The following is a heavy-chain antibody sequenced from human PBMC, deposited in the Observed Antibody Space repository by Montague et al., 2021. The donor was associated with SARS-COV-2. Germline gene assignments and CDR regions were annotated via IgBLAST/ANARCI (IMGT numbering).Heavy chain of an antibody. CDR3: ARDLVVTDGISDH. V-gene: IGHV3-48*03. CDR2: ISGAGTTI. CDR1: GFTFSYFE. J-gene: IGHJ4*02. Sequence: SLRLSCAASGFTFSYFEMNWVRQAPGEGLEWISYISGAGTTIYYADSVKGRFTISRDNAKNSLYLQMNSLRAEDTAVYYCARDLVVTDGISDHWGQGTLVTVSS. D-gene: IGHD2-8*02.